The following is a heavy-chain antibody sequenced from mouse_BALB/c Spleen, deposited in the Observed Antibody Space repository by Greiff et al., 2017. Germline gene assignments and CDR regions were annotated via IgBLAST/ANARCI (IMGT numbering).Heavy chain of an antibody. V-gene: IGHV1-69*01. CDR3: ARGELGLPSYYAMDY. Sequence: VQLQQSGAELVMPGASVKMSCKASGYTFTDYWMHWVKQRPGQGLEWIGAIDTSDSYTSYNQKFKGKATLTVDESSSTAYMQLSSLTSEDSAVYYCARGELGLPSYYAMDYWGQGTSVTVSS. J-gene: IGHJ4*01. D-gene: IGHD3-1*01. CDR2: IDTSDSYT. CDR1: GYTFTDYW.